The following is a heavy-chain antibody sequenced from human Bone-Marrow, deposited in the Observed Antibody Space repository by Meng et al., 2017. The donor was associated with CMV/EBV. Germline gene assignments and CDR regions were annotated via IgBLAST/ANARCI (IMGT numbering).Heavy chain of an antibody. V-gene: IGHV1-2*02. D-gene: IGHD6-19*01. CDR1: GYTFTGYY. Sequence: ASVKVSCKASGYTFTGYYMHWVRQAPGQGLEWMGWINPNSGGTNYAQKFQGRVTMTRDTSISTAYMELSRLRSDDTAVYYCARVWGIAVAGTGYWGQGTPVTVSS. J-gene: IGHJ4*02. CDR3: ARVWGIAVAGTGY. CDR2: INPNSGGT.